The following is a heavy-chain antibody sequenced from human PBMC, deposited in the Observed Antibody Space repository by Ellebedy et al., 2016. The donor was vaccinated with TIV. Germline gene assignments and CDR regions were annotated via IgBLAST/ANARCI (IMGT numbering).Heavy chain of an antibody. CDR3: AKGPHGGPFVNWFDP. CDR1: GVTLNIYW. CDR2: ISDSGANT. V-gene: IGHV3-23*01. D-gene: IGHD4-23*01. Sequence: GESLKISCGASGVTLNIYWLHWVRQVPGKGLEWVSVISDSGANTYYAASVKGRFTMSRDNYKNTLYLQMNSLRAEDTAVYYCAKGPHGGPFVNWFDPWGQGTLVTVSS. J-gene: IGHJ5*02.